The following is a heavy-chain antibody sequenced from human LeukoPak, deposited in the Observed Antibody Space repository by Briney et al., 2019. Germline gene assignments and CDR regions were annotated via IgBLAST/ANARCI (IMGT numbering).Heavy chain of an antibody. CDR1: GGSISSSTNY. Sequence: PSETLSLTCTVSGGSISSSTNYWGWVRQPPGKGLEWIGSIYHSGSTNYNPSLKSRVTISVDTSKNQFSLKLSSVTAADTAVYYCARGLYTMVRGVILDYWGQGTLVTVSS. J-gene: IGHJ4*02. V-gene: IGHV4-39*07. CDR3: ARGLYTMVRGVILDY. CDR2: IYHSGST. D-gene: IGHD3-10*01.